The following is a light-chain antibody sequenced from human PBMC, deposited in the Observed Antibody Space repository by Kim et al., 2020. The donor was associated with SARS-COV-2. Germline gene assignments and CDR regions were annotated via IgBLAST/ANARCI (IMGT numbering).Light chain of an antibody. CDR1: QNIRTY. Sequence: DIQVTQSPSSLSASVGGTVTITCRTSQNIRTYLNWYQQKPGKAPKLLIFAASSLPGGVPSRFSGSGSGTDFTLTITSLQAEDFATYFCQQSYSNPRTFGPGTKVEI. J-gene: IGKJ2*01. CDR2: AAS. CDR3: QQSYSNPRT. V-gene: IGKV1-39*01.